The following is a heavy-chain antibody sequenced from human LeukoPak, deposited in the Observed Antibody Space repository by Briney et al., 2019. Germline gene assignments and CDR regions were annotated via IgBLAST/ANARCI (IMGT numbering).Heavy chain of an antibody. Sequence: ASVKVSCTASGYTFTSYGISWVRQAPGQGLEWMGWISAYNGNTNYAQKLQGRVTMTTDTSTSTAYMELRSLRSDDTAVYYCARDYDSSGYYYESDYWGQGTLVTVSS. CDR1: GYTFTSYG. CDR3: ARDYDSSGYYYESDY. CDR2: ISAYNGNT. D-gene: IGHD3-22*01. J-gene: IGHJ4*02. V-gene: IGHV1-18*01.